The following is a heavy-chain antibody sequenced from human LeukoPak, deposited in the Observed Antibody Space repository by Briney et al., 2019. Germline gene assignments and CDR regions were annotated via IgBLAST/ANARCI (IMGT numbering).Heavy chain of an antibody. D-gene: IGHD5-12*01. CDR2: INPSGGST. CDR3: ARDSSPFPHSGYDSGY. CDR1: GYTFTSYY. J-gene: IGHJ4*02. Sequence: GASVKVSCKASGYTFTSYYMHWVRQAPGQGLEWMGIINPSGGSTSYAQKFRGRVTMTRDTSTSTVYMELSSLRSEDTAVYYCARDSSPFPHSGYDSGYWGQGTLVTVSS. V-gene: IGHV1-46*01.